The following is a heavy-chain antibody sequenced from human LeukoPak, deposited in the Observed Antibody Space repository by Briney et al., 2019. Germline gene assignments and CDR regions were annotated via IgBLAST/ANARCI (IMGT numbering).Heavy chain of an antibody. J-gene: IGHJ5*02. V-gene: IGHV4-30-2*01. CDR3: ARRVRGIRMTTVKGNWFDP. Sequence: SQTLSLTCTVSGGSISSGGYYWSWIRQPPGKGLEWIGYIYHSGSTYYNPSLKSRVTISVDRSKNQFSLKLSSVTAADTAVYYCARRVRGIRMTTVKGNWFDPWGQGTLVTVSS. D-gene: IGHD4-11*01. CDR1: GGSISSGGYY. CDR2: IYHSGST.